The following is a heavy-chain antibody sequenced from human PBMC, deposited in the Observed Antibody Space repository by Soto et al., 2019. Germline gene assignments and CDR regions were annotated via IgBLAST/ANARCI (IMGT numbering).Heavy chain of an antibody. D-gene: IGHD3-10*02. CDR1: GGTFSGYA. V-gene: IGHV1-69*06. CDR3: ARVYVLRISTYYGGMDV. CDR2: IIPIFGTA. Sequence: SVKVSCKASGGTFSGYAISWVRQDPGQGLEWMGGIIPIFGTANYAQKFQGRVTITADKSTSTAYMELSRLRSEDTAVSYCARVYVLRISTYYGGMDVWGQGTTV. J-gene: IGHJ6*02.